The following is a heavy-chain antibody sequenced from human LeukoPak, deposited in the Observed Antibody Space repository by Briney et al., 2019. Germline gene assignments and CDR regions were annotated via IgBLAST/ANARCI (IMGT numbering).Heavy chain of an antibody. CDR1: GGSISSGGYY. D-gene: IGHD3-3*01. Sequence: SETLSLTCTVSGGSISSGGYYWSWIRQHPGKGLEWIGYIYYSGSTYYNPSLKSRVTISVDTSKNQFSLKLSSVTAADTAVYYCARQSLSDFWSGYYFWFDPWGQGTLVTVSS. CDR2: IYYSGST. CDR3: ARQSLSDFWSGYYFWFDP. V-gene: IGHV4-31*03. J-gene: IGHJ5*02.